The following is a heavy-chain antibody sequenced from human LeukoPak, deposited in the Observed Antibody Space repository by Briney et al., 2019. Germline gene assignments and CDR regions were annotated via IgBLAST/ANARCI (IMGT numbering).Heavy chain of an antibody. D-gene: IGHD6-13*01. CDR1: GFTFSSYT. V-gene: IGHV3-21*01. Sequence: PGGSLRLSCAASGFTFSSYTMNWVRQAPGKGLEWVSSISSSSNYIYYADSVKGRFTIFRDNAKNSLYLQMNSLRAEDTAMYYCARQIAEAGTDYWGQGTLVTVSS. CDR2: ISSSSNYI. CDR3: ARQIAEAGTDY. J-gene: IGHJ4*02.